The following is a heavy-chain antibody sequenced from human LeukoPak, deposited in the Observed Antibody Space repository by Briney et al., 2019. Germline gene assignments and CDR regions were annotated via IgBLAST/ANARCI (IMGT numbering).Heavy chain of an antibody. CDR2: IYSGGST. D-gene: IGHD6-13*01. J-gene: IGHJ3*02. CDR1: GFTVSSNY. V-gene: IGHV3-53*01. Sequence: GGFLRLSCAASGFTVSSNYMSWVRQAPGKGLEWVSVIYSGGSTYYADSVKGRFTISRDNSKNTLYLQMNSLRAEDTAVYYCARQQPPALDAFDIWSQGTMVTVSS. CDR3: ARQQPPALDAFDI.